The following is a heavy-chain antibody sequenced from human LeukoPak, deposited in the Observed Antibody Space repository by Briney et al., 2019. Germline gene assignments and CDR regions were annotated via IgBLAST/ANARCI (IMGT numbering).Heavy chain of an antibody. Sequence: GGSLRLSCAASGFTFSTYAMSWVRQAPGRGLEWVSAISGDGDTTYYADSLKGRFTISRDNFKSTLSLQMNSLRAEDTAMYYCAKENPQWLEVNFDFWGQGTLVTVSS. D-gene: IGHD6-19*01. J-gene: IGHJ4*02. CDR1: GFTFSTYA. CDR2: ISGDGDTT. CDR3: AKENPQWLEVNFDF. V-gene: IGHV3-23*01.